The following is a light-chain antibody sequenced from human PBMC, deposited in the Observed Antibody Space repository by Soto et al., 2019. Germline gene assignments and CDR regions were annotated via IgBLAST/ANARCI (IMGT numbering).Light chain of an antibody. CDR2: EVT. CDR3: CSYAGSNNVI. Sequence: QSALTQPPSASGSPGQSVAISCTGTSSDVGGNNYVSWYQQHPGKAPKLMVYEVTKRPSGVPYRFSGSKSGNTASLTVSGLQAEAEADYYCCSYAGSNNVIFGGGTKLTVL. V-gene: IGLV2-8*01. CDR1: SSDVGGNNY. J-gene: IGLJ2*01.